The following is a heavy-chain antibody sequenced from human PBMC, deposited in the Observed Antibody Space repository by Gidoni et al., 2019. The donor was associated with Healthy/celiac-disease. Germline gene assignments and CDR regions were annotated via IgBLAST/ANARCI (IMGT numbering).Heavy chain of an antibody. CDR3: AKDATTVPSQGY. D-gene: IGHD4-17*01. V-gene: IGHV3-30*18. J-gene: IGHJ4*02. Sequence: QVQLVESGGGVVQPGRALRLSWAAAGFTFSSYGMHWVRQAPGKGLEGVAVISYDGSNKYYADSVKGRFTISRDNSKHPLSLQMNSLRAEDTAVYYCAKDATTVPSQGYWGQGTLVTVSS. CDR2: ISYDGSNK. CDR1: GFTFSSYG.